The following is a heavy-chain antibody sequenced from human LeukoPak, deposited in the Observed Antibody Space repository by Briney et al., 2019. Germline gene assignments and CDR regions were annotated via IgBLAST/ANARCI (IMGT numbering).Heavy chain of an antibody. CDR3: ARPGNNWFDP. CDR1: GFTFSDYY. J-gene: IGHJ5*02. Sequence: GGSLRLSCAASGFTFSDYYMSWIRQAPEKGLEWVSYISSSSNYTNYADSVKGRFTISRDNAKNSLYLQMNSLTAEDTAVYYCARPGNNWFDPWGQGTLVIVSS. CDR2: ISSSSNYT. V-gene: IGHV3-11*06.